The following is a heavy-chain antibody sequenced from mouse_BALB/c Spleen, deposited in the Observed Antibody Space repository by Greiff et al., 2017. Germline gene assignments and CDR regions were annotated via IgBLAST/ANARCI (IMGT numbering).Heavy chain of an antibody. CDR3: TIGDGNYEGYFDY. D-gene: IGHD2-1*01. CDR2: INPSNGGT. CDR1: GYTFTSYW. J-gene: IGHJ2*01. Sequence: VKLLESGAELVKPGASVKLSCKASGYTFTSYWMHWVKLRPGQGFEWIGEINPSNGGTNYNEKFKRKATLTVDKSSSTAYMQLSSLTSEDSAVYYCTIGDGNYEGYFDYWGQGTTLTVSS. V-gene: IGHV1S16*01.